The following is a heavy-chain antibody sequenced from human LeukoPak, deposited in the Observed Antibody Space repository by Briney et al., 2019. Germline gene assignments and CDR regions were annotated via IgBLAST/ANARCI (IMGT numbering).Heavy chain of an antibody. J-gene: IGHJ6*02. V-gene: IGHV3-23*01. Sequence: GGSLRLSCAASGFTFSNYAMNWVRQAPGKGLEWVSYISSSGSTIYYADSVKGRFTISRENSKNTLYLQMNSLRAEDTAVYYCAXXGRFLEWLGSYYXYYYGMDVWGQGTTVTVSS. CDR3: AXXGRFLEWLGSYYXYYYGMDV. D-gene: IGHD3-3*01. CDR2: ISSSGSTI. CDR1: GFTFSNYA.